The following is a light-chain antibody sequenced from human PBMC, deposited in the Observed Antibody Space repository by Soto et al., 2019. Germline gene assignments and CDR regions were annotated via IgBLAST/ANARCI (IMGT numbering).Light chain of an antibody. CDR2: AAS. Sequence: DIQMTQSPSSLSASVGDRVTITCRASQSISSYLNWYQQKPGKAPKLLIYAASSLQSGVPSRFSGSGSGTDLTLSISSLQPEDFATYYCQQSYSAPYTFGQGTKLKIK. J-gene: IGKJ2*01. CDR1: QSISSY. CDR3: QQSYSAPYT. V-gene: IGKV1-39*01.